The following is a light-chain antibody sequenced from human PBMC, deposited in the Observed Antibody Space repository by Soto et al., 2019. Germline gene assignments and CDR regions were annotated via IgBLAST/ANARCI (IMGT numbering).Light chain of an antibody. Sequence: DIQMTQSPSSLSPSVGDRVTITCRASRSISDWLAWYQQKPGKAPELLIFDASNLKSGVSSRFSGSGSGTEFTLTISRLQPDDVATYYCHQYSSNSGTFGEGTKVDIK. CDR3: HQYSSNSGT. CDR1: RSISDW. V-gene: IGKV1-5*01. CDR2: DAS. J-gene: IGKJ1*01.